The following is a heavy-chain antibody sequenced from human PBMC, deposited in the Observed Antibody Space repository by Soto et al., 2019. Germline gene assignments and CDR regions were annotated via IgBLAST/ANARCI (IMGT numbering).Heavy chain of an antibody. Sequence: GESLKISCKGSGYSFTSYWIGWVRQMPGKGLEWMGIIYPGDSDTRYSPSFQGQVTISADKSISTAYLQWSSLKASDTAMYYCATTYYYDSSGYTIPDWFDPWGQGTLVPVSS. J-gene: IGHJ5*02. CDR2: IYPGDSDT. CDR1: GYSFTSYW. V-gene: IGHV5-51*01. D-gene: IGHD3-22*01. CDR3: ATTYYYDSSGYTIPDWFDP.